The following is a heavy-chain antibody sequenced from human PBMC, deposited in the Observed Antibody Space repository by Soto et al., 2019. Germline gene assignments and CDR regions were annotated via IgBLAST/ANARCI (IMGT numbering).Heavy chain of an antibody. V-gene: IGHV3-21*06. Sequence: PWGSLRLSCAASGFTFSSYTMNWVRQAPGQGLDWVSSISSSSNYIYYADSVRGRFTISRDNAKNSLYLQMDSLRAEDTAVYYSGREKYGPVGGQGTLVT. CDR1: GFTFSSYT. D-gene: IGHD3-10*01. CDR3: GREKYGPV. J-gene: IGHJ4*02. CDR2: ISSSSNYI.